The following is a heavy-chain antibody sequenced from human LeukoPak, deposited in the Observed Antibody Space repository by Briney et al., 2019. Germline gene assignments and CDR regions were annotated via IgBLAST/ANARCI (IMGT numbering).Heavy chain of an antibody. CDR3: ARDFDILTGYYNRHAFDI. CDR2: IYHSGST. J-gene: IGHJ3*02. V-gene: IGHV4-39*07. D-gene: IGHD3-9*01. CDR1: GGSISSSSYY. Sequence: SETLSLTCTVSGGSISSSSYYWGWIRQPPGKGLEWIGSIYHSGSTYYNPSLKSRVTISVDTSKNQFSLKLSSVTAADTAVYYCARDFDILTGYYNRHAFDIWGQGTMVTVSS.